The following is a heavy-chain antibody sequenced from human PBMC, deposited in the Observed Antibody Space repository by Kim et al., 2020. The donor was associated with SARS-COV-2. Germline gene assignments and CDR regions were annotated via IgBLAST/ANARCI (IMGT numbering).Heavy chain of an antibody. Sequence: SETLSLTCTVSGGSISSGDYYWSWIRQPPGKGLEWIGYIYYSGSTYYNPSLKSRVTISVDTSKNQFSLKLSSVTAADTAVYYCARAGAELELDAFDIWGQGTMVTVSS. J-gene: IGHJ3*02. CDR2: IYYSGST. V-gene: IGHV4-30-4*01. CDR1: GGSISSGDYY. D-gene: IGHD1-7*01. CDR3: ARAGAELELDAFDI.